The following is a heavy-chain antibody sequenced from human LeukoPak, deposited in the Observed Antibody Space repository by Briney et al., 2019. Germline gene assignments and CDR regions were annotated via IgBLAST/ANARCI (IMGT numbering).Heavy chain of an antibody. CDR2: IIPILGIA. CDR3: ARDRTKYYYDSSGYYPFDY. D-gene: IGHD3-22*01. Sequence: SVNVSCKASGGTFSSYAISWVRQAPGQGLEWMGRIIPILGIANYAQKFQGRVTITADKSTSTAYMELSSLRSEDTAVYYCARDRTKYYYDSSGYYPFDYWGQGTLVTVSS. J-gene: IGHJ4*02. CDR1: GGTFSSYA. V-gene: IGHV1-69*04.